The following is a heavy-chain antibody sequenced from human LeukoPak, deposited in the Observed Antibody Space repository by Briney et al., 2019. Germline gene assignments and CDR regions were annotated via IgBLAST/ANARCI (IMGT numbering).Heavy chain of an antibody. V-gene: IGHV3-30*02. Sequence: GGSLRLSCAASGFTFSSYGMHWVRQAPGKGLEWVAFIRFDESTKYYADSVKGRFTISRDNSKNTLYLQMNSPTAEDTAVYYCAGVVATTTSYNWFDPWGQGTLVTVSS. CDR1: GFTFSSYG. CDR2: IRFDESTK. D-gene: IGHD5-12*01. CDR3: AGVVATTTSYNWFDP. J-gene: IGHJ5*02.